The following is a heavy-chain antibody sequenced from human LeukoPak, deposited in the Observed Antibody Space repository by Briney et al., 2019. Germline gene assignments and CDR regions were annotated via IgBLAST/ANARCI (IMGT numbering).Heavy chain of an antibody. V-gene: IGHV1-2*02. J-gene: IGHJ4*02. D-gene: IGHD2-8*01. CDR3: TTGQEIVLLDY. Sequence: ASVKVSCKASGYTFTGYYMHWVRQAPGQGLEWMGWINRNNGGTNFAQKFQDRVTMTRDTSISTAYMGLSGLTFDDTALYYCTTGQEIVLLDYWGQGTLVTVSS. CDR1: GYTFTGYY. CDR2: INRNNGGT.